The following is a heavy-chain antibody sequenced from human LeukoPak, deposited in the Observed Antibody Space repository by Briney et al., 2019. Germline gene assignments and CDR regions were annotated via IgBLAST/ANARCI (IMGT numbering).Heavy chain of an antibody. Sequence: PSETLSLTCSVSGGSISRSSYYWAWIRQPPGKGLEWIGSIYSSGNTYYNASLKSRVTISVDTSKHQFSLKLSSVTAADTAVYYCATGVHGIAAAGDYYFDYWGQGTLVTVSS. J-gene: IGHJ4*02. V-gene: IGHV4-39*07. CDR2: IYSSGNT. CDR3: ATGVHGIAAAGDYYFDY. D-gene: IGHD6-13*01. CDR1: GGSISRSSYY.